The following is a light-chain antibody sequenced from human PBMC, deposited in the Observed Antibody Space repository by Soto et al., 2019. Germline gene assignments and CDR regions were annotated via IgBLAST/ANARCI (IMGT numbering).Light chain of an antibody. CDR2: GAS. CDR3: QQRSNWRT. J-gene: IGKJ1*01. V-gene: IGKV3-11*01. Sequence: EVVMTQSPDTLSVSPGEKDTLSCRASQSVSSNLAWYQQKLGQAPRLLIYGASTRATGISARFSGSGSGTDFTLTISSLEPEDFAVYYCQQRSNWRTFGQGTKVDIK. CDR1: QSVSSN.